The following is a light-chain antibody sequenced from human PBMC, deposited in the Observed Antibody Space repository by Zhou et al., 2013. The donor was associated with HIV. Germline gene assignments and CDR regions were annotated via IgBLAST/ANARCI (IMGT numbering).Light chain of an antibody. CDR1: QSISTW. CDR2: KAS. V-gene: IGKV1-5*03. J-gene: IGKJ5*01. Sequence: DIQMTQSPSTLSASVGDRVTITCRASQSISTWLAWYQQKPGTVPKLLIYKASSLDSGVPSRFSGSGSGTEFTLTISSLQPDDFATYYCQQYDNLPSITFGQGTRLEIK. CDR3: QQYDNLPSIT.